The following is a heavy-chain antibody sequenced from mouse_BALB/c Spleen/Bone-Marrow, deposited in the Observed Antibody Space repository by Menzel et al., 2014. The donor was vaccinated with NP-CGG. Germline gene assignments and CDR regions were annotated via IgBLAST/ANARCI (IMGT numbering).Heavy chain of an antibody. J-gene: IGHJ1*01. CDR3: VRLNYYGNLFV. Sequence: EVKLLESGGGLVQPGGSLKLSCAASGFDFSRYWMSWVRQAPGKGLDWIGEINPDSSTINYTPSLKDKFIISRDNAKNTLYLKMSKVGSEDTALYYCVRLNYYGNLFVWGAGIPVTGSS. V-gene: IGHV4-1*02. CDR1: GFDFSRYW. D-gene: IGHD1-1*01. CDR2: INPDSSTI.